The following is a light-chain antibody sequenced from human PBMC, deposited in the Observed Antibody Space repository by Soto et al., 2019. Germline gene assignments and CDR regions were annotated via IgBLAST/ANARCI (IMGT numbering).Light chain of an antibody. V-gene: IGKV1-33*01. CDR1: QDIKNY. CDR3: QQFDSLPPT. CDR2: DAF. Sequence: DIQMTQSPSSLSAFVGDSITITCQASQDIKNYLNWYQHKPGKAPKLLIYDAFKSDTGVPSRFSGSVSGTDFTFTINNLQPEDIATYFCQQFDSLPPTVGGGTRV. J-gene: IGKJ4*01.